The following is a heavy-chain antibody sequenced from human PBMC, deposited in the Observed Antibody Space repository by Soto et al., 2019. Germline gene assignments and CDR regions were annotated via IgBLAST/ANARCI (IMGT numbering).Heavy chain of an antibody. D-gene: IGHD1-26*01. CDR3: ADVGATRVGDAFDI. Sequence: EVQLVESGGGLVQPGGSLRLSCAASGFTFSSYSMNWVRQAPGKGLEWVSYISSSSSTIYYADSVKGRFTISRDNAKNSLYLQGTSLRDEDTAVYYCADVGATRVGDAFDIWGQGTMVTVSS. CDR2: ISSSSSTI. V-gene: IGHV3-48*02. CDR1: GFTFSSYS. J-gene: IGHJ3*02.